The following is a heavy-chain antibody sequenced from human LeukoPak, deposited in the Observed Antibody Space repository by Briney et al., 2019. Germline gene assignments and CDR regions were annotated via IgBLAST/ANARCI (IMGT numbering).Heavy chain of an antibody. J-gene: IGHJ4*02. CDR1: GGTFSSYA. Sequence: SVKVSCKASGGTFSSYAISWVRQAPGQGLEWMGGIIPIFGTANYAQKFQGRVTITADESTSTAYMELSSLRSEDTAVYYCAGGDIVVATHYYFDYWGQGTLVTVSS. V-gene: IGHV1-69*13. CDR3: AGGDIVVATHYYFDY. CDR2: IIPIFGTA. D-gene: IGHD2-2*01.